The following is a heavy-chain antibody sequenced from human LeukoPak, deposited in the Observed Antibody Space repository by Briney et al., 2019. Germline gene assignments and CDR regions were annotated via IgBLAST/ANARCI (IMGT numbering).Heavy chain of an antibody. D-gene: IGHD7-27*01. J-gene: IGHJ3*02. CDR3: ARGKLGMEAFDI. V-gene: IGHV4-59*01. Sequence: SETLSLTCTVSGGSISSYYWSWIRQPPGKGLEWIGYIYYSGSTNYNPSLKSRVTISVDTSKNQFSLKLSSVTAADTAVYYCARGKLGMEAFDIWGQGTMVTVSS. CDR2: IYYSGST. CDR1: GGSISSYY.